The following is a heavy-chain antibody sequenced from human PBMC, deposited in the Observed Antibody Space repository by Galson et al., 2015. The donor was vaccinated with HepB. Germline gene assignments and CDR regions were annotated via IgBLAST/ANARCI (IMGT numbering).Heavy chain of an antibody. CDR1: GFTFGNYW. CDR2: IKEDGSEK. Sequence: SLRLSCAASGFTFGNYWMSWVRQAPGKGLEWVAHIKEDGSEKYYVDSVKGRFTISRDNAKNSLYLQMSSLRGEDTAVYYCARDGLDQYHERFFDYWGQGSLVTVSS. CDR3: ARDGLDQYHERFFDY. V-gene: IGHV3-7*01. J-gene: IGHJ4*02. D-gene: IGHD1/OR15-1a*01.